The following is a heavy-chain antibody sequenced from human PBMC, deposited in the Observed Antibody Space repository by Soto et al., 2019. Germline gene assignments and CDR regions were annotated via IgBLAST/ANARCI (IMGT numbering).Heavy chain of an antibody. Sequence: PSEPLSLNCSVSDGSISSYCSNCIRQPPGKGLEWIGYIYYSGSTNYNPSLKSRVTISVDTSKNQFSLKLSSVTAADTAVYYCARHYGTCFDYWGQGTLVTVSS. J-gene: IGHJ4*02. D-gene: IGHD3-10*01. CDR2: IYYSGST. CDR1: DGSISSYC. V-gene: IGHV4-59*08. CDR3: ARHYGTCFDY.